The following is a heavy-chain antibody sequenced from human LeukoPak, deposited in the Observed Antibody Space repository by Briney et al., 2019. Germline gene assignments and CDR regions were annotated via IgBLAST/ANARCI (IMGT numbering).Heavy chain of an antibody. CDR1: GFSFSTYG. CDR2: IWNAGTNT. Sequence: GGSLRLSCAASGFSFSTYGMHWVRQAPGKGLEWVALIWNAGTNTYYADSVKGRFTISRDNSKNTPYLRMNSLRAEDTAVYYCAGDTPPGGDYYFDYWGQGTLVIVSS. V-gene: IGHV3-33*01. D-gene: IGHD3-16*01. J-gene: IGHJ4*02. CDR3: AGDTPPGGDYYFDY.